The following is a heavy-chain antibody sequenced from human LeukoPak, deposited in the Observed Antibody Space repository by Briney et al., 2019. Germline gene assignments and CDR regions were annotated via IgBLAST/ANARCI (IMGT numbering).Heavy chain of an antibody. Sequence: GGSLRLSCAASGFTVSSSYTSWVRQAPGKGLEWVSVTSSGGNTYYADFAKGRFTISRDNSKNTLYLQMKSLRAEDTAVYYCARDSTYCGGDCYFAYWGQGTLVTVSS. J-gene: IGHJ4*02. V-gene: IGHV3-66*01. CDR2: TSSGGNT. D-gene: IGHD2-21*02. CDR3: ARDSTYCGGDCYFAY. CDR1: GFTVSSSY.